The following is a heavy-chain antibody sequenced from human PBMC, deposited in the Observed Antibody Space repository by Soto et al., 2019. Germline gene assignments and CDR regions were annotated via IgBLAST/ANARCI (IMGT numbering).Heavy chain of an antibody. CDR3: ARDQNGIGDFAGY. CDR1: GGTFSSYT. CDR2: IIPILGIA. D-gene: IGHD4-17*01. J-gene: IGHJ4*02. V-gene: IGHV1-69*04. Sequence: ASVKVSCKASGGTFSSYTISWVRQAPGQGLEWMGRIIPILGIANYAQKFQGRVTITADKSTSTAYMELSSLRSEDTAVYYCARDQNGIGDFAGYWGQGTLVTVSS.